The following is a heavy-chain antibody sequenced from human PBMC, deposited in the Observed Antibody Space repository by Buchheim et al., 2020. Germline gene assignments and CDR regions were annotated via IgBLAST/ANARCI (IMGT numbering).Heavy chain of an antibody. V-gene: IGHV1-46*01. J-gene: IGHJ4*02. CDR2: INPSGAGT. CDR1: GYTFTSYY. D-gene: IGHD6-13*01. Sequence: QVQLVQSGAEVKKPGASVKVSCKASGYTFTSYYVHWVRQAPGQGLEWMGIINPSGAGTSYSQKFQGRVTMTRDTSTTTVYMELSRLRSEDTAVYYCARERGAAAGTSPGYWGQGTL. CDR3: ARERGAAAGTSPGY.